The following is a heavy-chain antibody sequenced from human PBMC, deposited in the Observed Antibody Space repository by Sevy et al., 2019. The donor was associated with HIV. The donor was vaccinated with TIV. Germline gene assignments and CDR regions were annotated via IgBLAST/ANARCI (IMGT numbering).Heavy chain of an antibody. V-gene: IGHV1-2*02. CDR2: INPNSGDT. D-gene: IGHD5-18*01. CDR3: ASPGGYRYGSLLDY. Sequence: ASVTVSCKASGYTFTDYYMHWVRQAPGQGLEWMAWINPNSGDTNYAQKFHGRVTVTRDTSISTAYMELSSLRSDDTAVYYCASPGGYRYGSLLDYWGQGTLVTVSS. J-gene: IGHJ4*02. CDR1: GYTFTDYY.